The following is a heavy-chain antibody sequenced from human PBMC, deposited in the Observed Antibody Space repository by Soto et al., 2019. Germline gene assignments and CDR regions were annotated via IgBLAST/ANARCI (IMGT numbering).Heavy chain of an antibody. Sequence: EVQLLESGGGLVQPGGSLRLSCAASGFTFSSYAMSWVRQAPGKGLEWVSAISGSGGSTYYADSVKGRFTISRDNSKNTLYLQMNSLRAEDTAVYYCAKGGGSGGRSGYYYYYYYMDVWGKGTTVTVSS. J-gene: IGHJ6*03. V-gene: IGHV3-23*01. D-gene: IGHD2-15*01. CDR2: ISGSGGST. CDR1: GFTFSSYA. CDR3: AKGGGSGGRSGYYYYYYYMDV.